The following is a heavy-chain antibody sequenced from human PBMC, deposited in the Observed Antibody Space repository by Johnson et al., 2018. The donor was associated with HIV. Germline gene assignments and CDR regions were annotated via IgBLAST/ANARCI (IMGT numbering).Heavy chain of an antibody. D-gene: IGHD1-1*01. CDR1: GFTFSNYG. J-gene: IGHJ3*02. Sequence: QMLLVESGGGVVQPGRSLRLSCVVSGFTFSNYGMHWVRQAPGKGLEWVAVISYDGSNKYYADSVKGRFTISRDNSKNTLYLQMNSLRAEDTAVYYCASRYTVDAFDIWGQGTMVTVSS. CDR2: ISYDGSNK. V-gene: IGHV3-30*03. CDR3: ASRYTVDAFDI.